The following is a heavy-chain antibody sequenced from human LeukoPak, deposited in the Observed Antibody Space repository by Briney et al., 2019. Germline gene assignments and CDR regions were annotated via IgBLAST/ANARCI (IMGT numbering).Heavy chain of an antibody. CDR1: GFTFVDYA. V-gene: IGHV3-9*01. J-gene: IGHJ4*02. Sequence: GGSLRLSCAASGFTFVDYAMHWVRQAPGKGLEWVSGISWNSGSIGYADSVKGRFTISRDNAKNSLYLQMDSLRAEDTALYYCAKDLVYDSSGSMDYWGQGTLVTVSS. CDR3: AKDLVYDSSGSMDY. CDR2: ISWNSGSI. D-gene: IGHD3-22*01.